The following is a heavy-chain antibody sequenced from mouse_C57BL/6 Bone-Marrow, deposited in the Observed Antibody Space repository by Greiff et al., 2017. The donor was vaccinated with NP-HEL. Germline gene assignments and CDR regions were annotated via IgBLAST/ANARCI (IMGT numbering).Heavy chain of an antibody. D-gene: IGHD1-1*01. CDR1: GYTFTSYW. J-gene: IGHJ1*03. CDR3: ARRRFITHWYFDV. Sequence: QVQLQQPGAELVMPGASVKLSCKASGYTFTSYWMHWVKQRPGQGLEWIGEIDPSDSYTNYNQKVKGKSTLTVDKSSSTAYMQLSSLTSEDSAIYYCARRRFITHWYFDVWGTGTTVTVSS. CDR2: IDPSDSYT. V-gene: IGHV1-69*01.